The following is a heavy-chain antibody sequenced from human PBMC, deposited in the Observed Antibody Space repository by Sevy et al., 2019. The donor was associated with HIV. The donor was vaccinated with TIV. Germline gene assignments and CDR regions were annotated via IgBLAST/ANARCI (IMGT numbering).Heavy chain of an antibody. CDR2: IYYSGST. D-gene: IGHD3-9*01. V-gene: IGHV4-39*01. J-gene: IGHJ4*02. CDR1: GDSISSSPYY. Sequence: SETLSLTCTVSGDSISSSPYYWGWIRQSHGKGLEWFGSIYYSGSTYYNPSLKSLVPISVDTSKNQFSLKLNSVTAADTAVYYCARQVGQLRFFDWSPGYFDYWGQGILVTVSS. CDR3: ARQVGQLRFFDWSPGYFDY.